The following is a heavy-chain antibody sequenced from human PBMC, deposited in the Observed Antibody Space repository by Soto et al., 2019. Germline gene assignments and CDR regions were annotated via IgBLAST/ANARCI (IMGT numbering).Heavy chain of an antibody. J-gene: IGHJ4*02. D-gene: IGHD4-17*01. CDR1: GDSITSNSYF. V-gene: IGHV4-39*01. CDR3: GRISSHGDYAY. CDR2: IYYSGTT. Sequence: PSETLSLTCTVSGDSITSNSYFWAWIRQPPGKGLEWIGSIYYSGTTYYNPSLKSRVTISVDRSKNQFSLKLSSVTAADTAVYYCGRISSHGDYAYWGQGTLVTVSS.